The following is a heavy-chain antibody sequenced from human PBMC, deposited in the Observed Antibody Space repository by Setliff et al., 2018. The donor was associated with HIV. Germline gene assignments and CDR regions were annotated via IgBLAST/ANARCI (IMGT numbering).Heavy chain of an antibody. D-gene: IGHD3-16*02. J-gene: IGHJ4*02. Sequence: SETLSLTCTVSGGSIGDSYFYWSWIRQHPGKALEWIGYIHHSGSTFYNPSLKSRLIMSVDTSKSQFSLRLSSVTAADTAVYYCASGRVRQSRKFGGVIVLPPFDYWGQGTLVTVSS. CDR2: IHHSGST. CDR1: GGSIGDSYFY. V-gene: IGHV4-31*03. CDR3: ASGRVRQSRKFGGVIVLPPFDY.